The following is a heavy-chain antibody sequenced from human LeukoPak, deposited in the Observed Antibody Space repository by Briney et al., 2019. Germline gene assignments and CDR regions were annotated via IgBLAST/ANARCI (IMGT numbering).Heavy chain of an antibody. CDR2: IYHSGST. Sequence: PSETLSLTCSVSGGSISSSNWWSWVRQPPGKGLEWIGEIYHSGSTNYNPSLKSRVTISVDKSKNQFSLKLGSVTAADTAVYYCARGFPYYYDSSGTRVPYYFDYWGQGTLVTVSS. D-gene: IGHD3-22*01. CDR1: GGSISSSNW. J-gene: IGHJ4*02. V-gene: IGHV4-4*02. CDR3: ARGFPYYYDSSGTRVPYYFDY.